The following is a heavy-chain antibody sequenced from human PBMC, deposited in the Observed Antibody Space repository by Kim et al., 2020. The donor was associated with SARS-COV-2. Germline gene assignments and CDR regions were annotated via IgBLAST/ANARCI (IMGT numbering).Heavy chain of an antibody. V-gene: IGHV3-30*18. D-gene: IGHD3-10*01. CDR1: GFAFNLYR. CDR2: ISYDGSKT. Sequence: GGSLRLSCRASGFAFNLYRMHWVRQAPGKGLEWVAVISYDGSKTYYSDSVRGRFSISRDNSRDALDLHMNSLRPDDTAIYYCAKDFGELYPGAFDVWGQGTPVIVSS. CDR3: AKDFGELYPGAFDV. J-gene: IGHJ3*01.